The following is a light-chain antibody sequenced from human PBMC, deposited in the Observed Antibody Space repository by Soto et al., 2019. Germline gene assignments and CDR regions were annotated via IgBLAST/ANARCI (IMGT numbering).Light chain of an antibody. CDR2: DVS. J-gene: IGLJ1*01. CDR3: SSYTSSSTL. CDR1: SSDVSGYNY. Sequence: QSVLTQPASVSGSPGQSITISCTGTSSDVSGYNYVSWYQQHPGKAPKLMIYDVSNRPSGVSNRFSGSKSGNTASLTISGLQAEDEADYYCSSYTSSSTLFGTGTKLTVL. V-gene: IGLV2-14*01.